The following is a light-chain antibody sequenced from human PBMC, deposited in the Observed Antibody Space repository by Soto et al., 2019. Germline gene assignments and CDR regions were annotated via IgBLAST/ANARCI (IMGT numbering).Light chain of an antibody. CDR1: SSNIGAGYD. V-gene: IGLV1-40*01. CDR3: QSYDISLSVWV. J-gene: IGLJ3*02. Sequence: QLVLTQPPSVSGAPGQRVIISCTGSSSNIGAGYDVHWYQQLPGTAPKLLIYGNSNRPSGVPDRFSGSKSGTSASLAITGLQAEDEADYYCQSYDISLSVWVFGGGTKLTVL. CDR2: GNS.